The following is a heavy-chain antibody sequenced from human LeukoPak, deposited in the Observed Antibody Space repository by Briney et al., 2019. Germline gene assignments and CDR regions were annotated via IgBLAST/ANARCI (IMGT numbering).Heavy chain of an antibody. CDR3: TRDRSRAEDD. CDR2: INQGGSDK. J-gene: IGHJ4*02. Sequence: GGSLRLSCAASGFTFSGHRMSWVRQAPGKGLEWVANINQGGSDKYYVDSVKGRFTISRDNANNLLYLQMNSLRGEDTAVYYCTRDRSRAEDDWGQGTLVTVSS. D-gene: IGHD1-14*01. V-gene: IGHV3-7*01. CDR1: GFTFSGHR.